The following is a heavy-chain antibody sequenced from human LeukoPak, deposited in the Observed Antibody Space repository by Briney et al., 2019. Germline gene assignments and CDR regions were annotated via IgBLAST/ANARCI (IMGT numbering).Heavy chain of an antibody. CDR2: IHYRGTT. CDR3: ARGSRGGYTWFDP. Sequence: SETLSLTCTVSRGSISSYYWSWIRQSPGKGLEWVGCIHYRGTTNYNPSLQGRDTISVDTSKNQFSLRLNSVTAADTAVYYCARGSRGGYTWFDPWGQGTLVTVSS. J-gene: IGHJ5*02. V-gene: IGHV4-59*01. CDR1: RGSISSYY. D-gene: IGHD3-16*01.